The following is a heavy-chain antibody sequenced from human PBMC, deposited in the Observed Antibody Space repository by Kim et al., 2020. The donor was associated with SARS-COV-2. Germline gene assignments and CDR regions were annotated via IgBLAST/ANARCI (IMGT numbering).Heavy chain of an antibody. CDR3: ARLYPGYVFARFDY. CDR2: ISSSGSST. J-gene: IGHJ4*02. D-gene: IGHD2-2*02. V-gene: IGHV3-74*01. CDR1: GFTFSSYS. Sequence: GGSLRLSCVASGFTFSSYSMNWVRQAPGKGLEWVSPISSSGSSTYYADSVKGRFTISRDNSKNTLYLQMNRLRAEDTAVYYCARLYPGYVFARFDYWGQGTLVTVSS.